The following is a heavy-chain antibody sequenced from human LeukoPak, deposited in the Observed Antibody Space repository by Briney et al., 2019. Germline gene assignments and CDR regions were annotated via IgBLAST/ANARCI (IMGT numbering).Heavy chain of an antibody. CDR1: GYTFTSYY. J-gene: IGHJ4*02. CDR2: INPSGGST. D-gene: IGHD3-22*01. CDR3: ARSYYYDSSDPPEDY. V-gene: IGHV1-46*01. Sequence: ASVKVSCKASGYTFTSYYMHWVRQAPGRGLEWMGIINPSGGSTSYAQKFQGRVTMTRDTSTSTVYMELSSLRSEDTAVYYCARSYYYDSSDPPEDYWGQGTLVTVSS.